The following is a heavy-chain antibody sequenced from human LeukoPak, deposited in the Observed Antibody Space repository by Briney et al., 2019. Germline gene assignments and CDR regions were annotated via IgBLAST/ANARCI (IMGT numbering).Heavy chain of an antibody. D-gene: IGHD6-13*01. Sequence: ASVKVSCKASGGTFSTYGISWVRQAPGQGLEWMGWISAYNGNTNYAQKLQGRVTMTTDTSTSIAYMELRSLRSDDTAVYYCARAAFGAAAGPHNWFDPWGQGTLVTVSS. CDR1: GGTFSTYG. CDR3: ARAAFGAAAGPHNWFDP. J-gene: IGHJ5*02. V-gene: IGHV1-18*01. CDR2: ISAYNGNT.